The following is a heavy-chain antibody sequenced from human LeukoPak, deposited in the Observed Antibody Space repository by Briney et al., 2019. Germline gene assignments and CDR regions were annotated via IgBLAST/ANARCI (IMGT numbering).Heavy chain of an antibody. CDR1: GYTFTNYA. V-gene: IGHV1-3*01. J-gene: IGHJ6*02. CDR2: INPGNGDT. D-gene: IGHD2-15*01. Sequence: GASVKASCKGSGYTFTNYAVHWVRQAPGQRLEWLGWINPGNGDTKYSQNFQGRVTVTSDTSAATAYVELNSLTSEDTAVYYCARERWHCRVNCYSVYYYALDVWGQGTTVTASS. CDR3: ARERWHCRVNCYSVYYYALDV.